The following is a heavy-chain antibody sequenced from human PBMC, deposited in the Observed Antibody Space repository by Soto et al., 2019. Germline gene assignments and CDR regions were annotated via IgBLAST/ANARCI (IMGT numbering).Heavy chain of an antibody. J-gene: IGHJ5*02. D-gene: IGHD2-15*01. CDR3: AHRRKICSGGSCHYGWFDP. CDR2: IYWDDDK. CDR1: GFSLSTSGVA. Sequence: QITLKESGPTLVKPTQTLTLTCTFSGFSLSTSGVAVGWIRQPPGKALEWLALIYWDDDKRYNPSLTSRLTITQDTSKNQVVLIMTNMDPADTGTYYCAHRRKICSGGSCHYGWFDPWGQGTLVTVSS. V-gene: IGHV2-5*02.